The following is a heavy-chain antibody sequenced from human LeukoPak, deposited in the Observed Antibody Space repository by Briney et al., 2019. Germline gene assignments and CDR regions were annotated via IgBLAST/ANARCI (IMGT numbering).Heavy chain of an antibody. Sequence: SETLSLTCTVSGGSISSSSYYWGWIRQPPGEGLEWIGSIYYSGSTYYNPSLKSRVTISVDTSKNQFSLKLSSVTAADTAVYYCAIVKAGYFDLYYYYGMDVWGQGTTVTVSS. CDR1: GGSISSSSYY. V-gene: IGHV4-39*01. D-gene: IGHD3-9*01. CDR3: AIVKAGYFDLYYYYGMDV. CDR2: IYYSGST. J-gene: IGHJ6*02.